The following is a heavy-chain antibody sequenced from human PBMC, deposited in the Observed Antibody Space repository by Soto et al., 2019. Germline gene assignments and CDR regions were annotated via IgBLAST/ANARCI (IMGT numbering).Heavy chain of an antibody. CDR2: ISSGSGDI. J-gene: IGHJ3*01. CDR1: GFTFRSYG. Sequence: GSLRLSCEASGFTFRSYGMTWVRQAPGKGLEWVAYISSGSGDIFYADSVTGRFTISRDNTRNSVFLHMDRLRDADSALYYCAKRAPFGVFEGRAFDVWGQGTMVTVS. CDR3: AKRAPFGVFEGRAFDV. V-gene: IGHV3-21*05. D-gene: IGHD3-3*01.